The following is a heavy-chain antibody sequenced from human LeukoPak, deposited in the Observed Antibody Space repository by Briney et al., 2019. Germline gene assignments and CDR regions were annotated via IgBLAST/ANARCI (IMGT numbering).Heavy chain of an antibody. V-gene: IGHV3-7*03. CDR3: ARPGYCSSTSCYWFDP. Sequence: GGSLRLSCAASGFTFSSYWMSWVRQAPGKGLEWVANIKQDGSEKYYVDSVKGRFTISRDNAKNSLYLQMNSLRAEDTAVYYCARPGYCSSTSCYWFDPWGQGTLVTVSS. CDR1: GFTFSSYW. CDR2: IKQDGSEK. J-gene: IGHJ5*02. D-gene: IGHD2-2*01.